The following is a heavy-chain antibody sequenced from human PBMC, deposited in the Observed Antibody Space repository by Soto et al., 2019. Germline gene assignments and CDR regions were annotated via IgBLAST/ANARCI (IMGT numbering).Heavy chain of an antibody. J-gene: IGHJ6*03. V-gene: IGHV3-48*01. D-gene: IGHD3-9*01. CDR2: ISSSSSTI. CDR3: ARVPLNYDILTGYYNYYYYMDV. Sequence: GGSLRLSCAASGFTFSSYSMNWVRQAPGKGLEWVSYISSSSSTIYYADSVKGRFTISRDNAKNSLYLQMNSLRAEDTAVYYCARVPLNYDILTGYYNYYYYMDVWGRGTTVTVSS. CDR1: GFTFSSYS.